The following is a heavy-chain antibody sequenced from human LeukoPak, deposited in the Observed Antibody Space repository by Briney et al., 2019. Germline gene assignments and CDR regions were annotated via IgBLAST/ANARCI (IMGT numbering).Heavy chain of an antibody. Sequence: GGSLGLSCAASGFTFSSYAMSWVRQAPGKGLEWVSAISGSGGSTYYADSVKGRFTISRDNSKNTLYLQMNSLRAEDTAVYYCATDYSYGFTGRFDYWGQGTLVTVSS. CDR3: ATDYSYGFTGRFDY. J-gene: IGHJ4*02. CDR2: ISGSGGST. V-gene: IGHV3-23*01. D-gene: IGHD5-18*01. CDR1: GFTFSSYA.